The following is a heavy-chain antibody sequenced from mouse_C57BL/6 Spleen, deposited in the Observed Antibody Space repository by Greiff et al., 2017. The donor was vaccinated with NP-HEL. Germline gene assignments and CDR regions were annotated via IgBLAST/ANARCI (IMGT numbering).Heavy chain of an antibody. CDR3: ARRDYGSSYNWYFDV. J-gene: IGHJ1*03. V-gene: IGHV5-9*01. CDR1: GFTFSSYT. Sequence: EVKLVESGGGLVKPGGSLKLSCAASGFTFSSYTMSWVRQTPEKRLEWVATISGGGGNTYYPDSVKGRFTISRDNAKNTLYLQMSSLRSEDTALYYCARRDYGSSYNWYFDVWGTGTTVTVSS. D-gene: IGHD1-1*01. CDR2: ISGGGGNT.